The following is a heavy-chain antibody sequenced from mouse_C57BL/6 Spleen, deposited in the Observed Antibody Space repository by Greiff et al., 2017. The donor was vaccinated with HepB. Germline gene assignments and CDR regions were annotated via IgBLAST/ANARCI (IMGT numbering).Heavy chain of an antibody. J-gene: IGHJ2*01. Sequence: QVQLQHSGAELARPGASVKMSCKASGYTFTSYTMHWVKQRPGQGLEWIGYINPSSGYTKYNQKFKDKATLTADKSSSTAYMQLSSLTSEDSAVYYCARGNYYGSNFDYWGQGTTLTVSS. D-gene: IGHD1-1*01. CDR1: GYTFTSYT. CDR2: INPSSGYT. V-gene: IGHV1-4*01. CDR3: ARGNYYGSNFDY.